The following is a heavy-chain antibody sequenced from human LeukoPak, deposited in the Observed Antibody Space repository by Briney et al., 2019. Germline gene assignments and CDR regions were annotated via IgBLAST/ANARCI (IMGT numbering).Heavy chain of an antibody. Sequence: ASVKVSCKASGGTFSSYAISWVRQAPGQGLEWMGGIIPIFGTANYAQKFQGRVTITADESTSTAYMELSSLRSEDTAVYYCARGSGYDLIGIYYYYMDVWGKGTTVTISS. CDR3: ARGSGYDLIGIYYYYMDV. V-gene: IGHV1-69*13. CDR1: GGTFSSYA. J-gene: IGHJ6*03. CDR2: IIPIFGTA. D-gene: IGHD5-12*01.